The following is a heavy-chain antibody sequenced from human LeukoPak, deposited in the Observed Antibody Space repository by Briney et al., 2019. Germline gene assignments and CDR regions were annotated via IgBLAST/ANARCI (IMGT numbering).Heavy chain of an antibody. CDR2: IYHSGST. CDR3: ARRGGSADAFDI. J-gene: IGHJ3*02. Sequence: SETLSLTCALSGGSISRGGYSWSWVRQPPGKGLEWIGYIYHSGSTYYNPSLKSRVTISVDRSKNQFSLKLSSVTAADTAVYYCARRGGSADAFDIWGQGTMVTVSS. V-gene: IGHV4-30-2*01. D-gene: IGHD3-10*01. CDR1: GGSISRGGYS.